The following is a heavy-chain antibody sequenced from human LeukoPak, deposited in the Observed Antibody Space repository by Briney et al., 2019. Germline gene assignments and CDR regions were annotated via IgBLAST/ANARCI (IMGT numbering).Heavy chain of an antibody. D-gene: IGHD2-15*01. CDR1: GYSFTSYW. Sequence: PGESLKISCKGSGYSFTSYWIGWVRQMPGKGLEWMGIIYPGDSDTRYSPSFQGQVTISADKSISTAYLQWSSLKASDTAMYYCARGGYCSGGSCSSAGLSHWGQGTLVTVSS. CDR2: IYPGDSDT. J-gene: IGHJ4*02. V-gene: IGHV5-51*01. CDR3: ARGGYCSGGSCSSAGLSH.